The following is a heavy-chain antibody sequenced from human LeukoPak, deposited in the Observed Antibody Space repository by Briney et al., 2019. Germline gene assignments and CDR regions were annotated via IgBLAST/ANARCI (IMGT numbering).Heavy chain of an antibody. V-gene: IGHV3-53*01. D-gene: IGHD6-19*01. CDR2: IYSGGNG. J-gene: IGHJ4*02. CDR3: ARETPAVAGAFDY. CDR1: GFTFSSYT. Sequence: GGSLRLSCAASGFTFSSYTMSWVRQAPGKGLEWVSVIYSGGNGDYVDSVKGRFIVSRDNSKNTLYLQMNSLRADDTAVYYCARETPAVAGAFDYWGQGTLVTVSS.